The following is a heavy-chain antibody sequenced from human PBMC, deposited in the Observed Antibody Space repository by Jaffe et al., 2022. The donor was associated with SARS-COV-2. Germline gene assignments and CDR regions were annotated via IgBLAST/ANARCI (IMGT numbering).Heavy chain of an antibody. Sequence: EAQLVESGGALVQPGGSLRLSCAASGFPFGAYPMSWVRQAPGKGLEWVSAISGSGSDTSYADSVKGRFTISRHDSENTVFLQMNTLRVEDTAVYFCAKGGWVVGVLSYFQRQGYMDVWGKGTTVTVSS. V-gene: IGHV3-23*04. CDR2: ISGSGSDT. CDR1: GFPFGAYP. J-gene: IGHJ6*03. D-gene: IGHD3-10*01. CDR3: AKGGWVVGVLSYFQRQGYMDV.